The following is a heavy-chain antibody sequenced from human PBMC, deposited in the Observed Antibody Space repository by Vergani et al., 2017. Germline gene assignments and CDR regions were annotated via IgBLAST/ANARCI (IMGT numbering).Heavy chain of an antibody. CDR2: IHYSENT. Sequence: QVQLQESGPGLVKSSETLSLTCSVSFDSIRNLYCNWIRQPPGKGLEWIGSIHYSENTNYNPSLKTRVTISVDTSKNQFSLTLTSVTAADTAEYYCASDTHSGQRADHWGQGILVTVTS. D-gene: IGHD6-19*01. CDR1: FDSIRNLY. CDR3: ASDTHSGQRADH. J-gene: IGHJ4*02. V-gene: IGHV4-59*11.